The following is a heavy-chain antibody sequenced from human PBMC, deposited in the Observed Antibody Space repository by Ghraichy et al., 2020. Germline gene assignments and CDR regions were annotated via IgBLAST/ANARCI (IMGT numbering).Heavy chain of an antibody. CDR1: GGSISSGGYS. CDR2: IYHSGST. Sequence: SLNISCAVSGGSISSGGYSWSWIRQPPGKGLEWIGYIYHSGSTYYNPSLKSRVTISVDRSKNQFSLKLSSVTAADTAVYYCARGFCSGGSCHGSWFDPWGQGTLVTVSS. J-gene: IGHJ5*02. CDR3: ARGFCSGGSCHGSWFDP. V-gene: IGHV4-30-2*01. D-gene: IGHD2-15*01.